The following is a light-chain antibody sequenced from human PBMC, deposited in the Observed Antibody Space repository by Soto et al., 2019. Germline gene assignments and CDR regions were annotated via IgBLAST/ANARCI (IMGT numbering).Light chain of an antibody. V-gene: IGLV2-14*03. CDR1: SSDIGGFYH. J-gene: IGLJ1*01. CDR3: SSYTSSSSYV. Sequence: QSALTQPASVSDSPGQSITISCIGTSSDIGGFYHVSWHQQHPGKAPKLIIYDVSNPPSGVSNRVSGSKTGNTAPLIISGLQAEDEADYYCSSYTSSSSYVFGSGTKLTVL. CDR2: DVS.